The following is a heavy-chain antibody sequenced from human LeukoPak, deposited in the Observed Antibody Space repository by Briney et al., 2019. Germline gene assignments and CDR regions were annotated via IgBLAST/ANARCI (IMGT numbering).Heavy chain of an antibody. D-gene: IGHD2-21*02. V-gene: IGHV4-4*07. Sequence: SETLSLTCIVSGGSISSGNYWSWIRQPAGKGLEWIGRIHNTGSTNYNPSLKSRVTISVDTSKNQFSLKLRSVTAADTAVYYCASEVVTSIEYFQHWGQGTLVTVSS. CDR2: IHNTGST. CDR1: GGSISSGNY. J-gene: IGHJ1*01. CDR3: ASEVVTSIEYFQH.